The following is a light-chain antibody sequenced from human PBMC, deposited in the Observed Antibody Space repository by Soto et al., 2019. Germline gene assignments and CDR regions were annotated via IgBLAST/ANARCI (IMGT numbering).Light chain of an antibody. CDR3: QQSYSTPSIT. Sequence: IVFTQSPVTLSLSPGERATLSCRASQSVSSSYLAWYQQKPGQAPRLLIYGASTRVTGIPARFSGSGSGTDFTLTISSLQPEDFATYYCQQSYSTPSITFGQGTRLEIK. J-gene: IGKJ5*01. CDR1: QSVSSSY. CDR2: GAS. V-gene: IGKV3-20*01.